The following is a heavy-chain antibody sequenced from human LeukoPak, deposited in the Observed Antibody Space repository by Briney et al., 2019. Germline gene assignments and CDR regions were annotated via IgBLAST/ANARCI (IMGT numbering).Heavy chain of an antibody. D-gene: IGHD1-26*01. V-gene: IGHV3-49*04. Sequence: PGGSLRLSCTASGFTFGDYGMSWVRQAPGKGLEWVGFIRSKAYGGTTEYAASVKGRFTISRDDSKNIAYLQMNSLRTEDTAVYYCYWEGFWGQGTLVTVSS. J-gene: IGHJ4*02. CDR2: IRSKAYGGTT. CDR3: YWEGF. CDR1: GFTFGDYG.